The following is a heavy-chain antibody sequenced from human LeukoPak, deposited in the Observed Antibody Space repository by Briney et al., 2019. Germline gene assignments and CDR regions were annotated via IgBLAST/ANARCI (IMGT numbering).Heavy chain of an antibody. CDR1: GFTFSSYA. CDR3: ARGSNCTSTSCYLSRI. V-gene: IGHV3-30*01. CDR2: ISYDGSNK. Sequence: PGGSLRLSCAASGFTFSSYAMHWVRQAPGKGLEWVSVISYDGSNKYYADSVKGRFTISRDNSKNTLYLQMNSLRPEDTAEYYCARGSNCTSTSCYLSRIWGQGTLVTVSS. J-gene: IGHJ4*02. D-gene: IGHD2-2*01.